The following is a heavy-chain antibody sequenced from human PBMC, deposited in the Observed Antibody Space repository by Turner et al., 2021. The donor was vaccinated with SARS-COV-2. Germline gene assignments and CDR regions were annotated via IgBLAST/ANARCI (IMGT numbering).Heavy chain of an antibody. CDR2: ISYDGSNK. CDR1: GFTFSSYG. D-gene: IGHD4-17*01. CDR3: AKDQGPDYGDYGPGDY. Sequence: QVQLVESGGGVVQPGRSLRLSCAASGFTFSSYGMHWVRQAPGKGLEWVAVISYDGSNKYYADSVKGRFTISRDNSKNTLYLQMNSLRAEDTAVYYCAKDQGPDYGDYGPGDYWGQGTLVTVSS. J-gene: IGHJ4*02. V-gene: IGHV3-30*18.